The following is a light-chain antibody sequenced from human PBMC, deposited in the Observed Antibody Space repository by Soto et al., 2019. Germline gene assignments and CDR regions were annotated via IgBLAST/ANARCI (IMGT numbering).Light chain of an antibody. J-gene: IGLJ1*01. Sequence: QSVLAQPASVSGSPGQSITISCTGTSSDIGSYNRVSWYQQPPGTAPKLIIYEVNNRPSGVPDRFSGSKSGNTASLTISGLQAEDEADYYCNSYTSSSPYVFGTGTKVTVL. V-gene: IGLV2-18*02. CDR1: SSDIGSYNR. CDR2: EVN. CDR3: NSYTSSSPYV.